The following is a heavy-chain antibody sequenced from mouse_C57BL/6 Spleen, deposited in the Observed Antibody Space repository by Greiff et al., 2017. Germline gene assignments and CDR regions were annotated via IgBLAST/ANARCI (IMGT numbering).Heavy chain of an antibody. D-gene: IGHD2-3*01. J-gene: IGHJ3*01. Sequence: VQLVESGAELVKPGASVKISCKASGYAFSSYWMNWVKQRPGKGLEWIGQIYPGDGDTNYNGKFKGKATLTADKSSSTAYMQLSSLTSEDSAVYFCARLGDDGYYPAYWGQGTLVTVSA. CDR3: ARLGDDGYYPAY. CDR2: IYPGDGDT. CDR1: GYAFSSYW. V-gene: IGHV1-80*01.